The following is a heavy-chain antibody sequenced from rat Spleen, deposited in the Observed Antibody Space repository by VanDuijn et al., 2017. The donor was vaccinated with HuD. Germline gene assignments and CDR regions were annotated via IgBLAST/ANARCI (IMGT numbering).Heavy chain of an antibody. D-gene: IGHD1-11*01. CDR2: INIGGGST. Sequence: EVQLVESGGGLVQPRNSLKLSCAASGFTFSNYYMAWVRQAPTKGLEWVAYINIGGGSTYYRDSVKGRFTISRHNAQNTLYLQMNSLRSEDTATYYCSGSRVPWYLDFWGPGTMVTVSS. CDR1: GFTFSNYY. CDR3: SGSRVPWYLDF. J-gene: IGHJ1*01. V-gene: IGHV5S23*01.